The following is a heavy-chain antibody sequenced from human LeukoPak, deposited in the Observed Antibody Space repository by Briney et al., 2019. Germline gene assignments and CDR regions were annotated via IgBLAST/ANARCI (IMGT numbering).Heavy chain of an antibody. CDR3: AKAPPLYYDSSGYLLFQH. CDR1: GFTFSSYW. V-gene: IGHV3-74*01. Sequence: GGSLRLSCAASGFTFSSYWMHWVRQAPGKGLVWVSRINNDGSSTSYADSVKGRFTISRDNAKNTLYLQMNSLRAEDTAVYYCAKAPPLYYDSSGYLLFQHWGQGTLVTVSS. D-gene: IGHD3-22*01. CDR2: INNDGSST. J-gene: IGHJ1*01.